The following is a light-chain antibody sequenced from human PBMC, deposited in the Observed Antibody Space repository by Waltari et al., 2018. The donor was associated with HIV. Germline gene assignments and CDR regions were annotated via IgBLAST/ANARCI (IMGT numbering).Light chain of an antibody. CDR3: CSFAGTYTYV. J-gene: IGLJ1*01. V-gene: IGLV2-11*01. CDR1: STGVRGYNY. CDR2: DVN. Sequence: QSALTQPRSVSGSPGQSVTISCTGPSTGVRGYNYVSWYQHHPGNAPKRMIFDVNKRPSGVPDRFSGSKSGNTASLTISGLQAEDEADYYCCSFAGTYTYVFGTGTKVIVL.